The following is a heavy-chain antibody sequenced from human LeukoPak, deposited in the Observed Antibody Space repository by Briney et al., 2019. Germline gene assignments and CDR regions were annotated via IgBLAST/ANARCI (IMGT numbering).Heavy chain of an antibody. CDR3: ARDTHYYDSSGYFTLDY. CDR2: IYTSGST. J-gene: IGHJ4*02. D-gene: IGHD3-22*01. Sequence: SETLSLTCTVPGGSISSYYWSWIRQPAGKGLEWIGRIYTSGSTNYNPSLKSRVTMSVDTSKNQFSLKLSSVTAADTAVYYCARDTHYYDSSGYFTLDYWGQGTLVTVSS. CDR1: GGSISSYY. V-gene: IGHV4-4*07.